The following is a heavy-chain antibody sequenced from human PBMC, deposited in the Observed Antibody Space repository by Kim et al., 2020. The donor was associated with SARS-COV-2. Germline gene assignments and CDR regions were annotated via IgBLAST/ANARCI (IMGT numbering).Heavy chain of an antibody. D-gene: IGHD2-2*01. CDR2: IYYSGST. CDR1: GGSISSSSYY. Sequence: SETLFLTCTVSGGSISSSSYYWGWIRQPPGKGLEWIGSIYYSGSTYYNPSLKSRDTISVDTSKNQFSLKLSSVTAADTAVYYCARHSRIVVVPAAILAWGQGTLVTVSS. V-gene: IGHV4-39*01. J-gene: IGHJ4*02. CDR3: ARHSRIVVVPAAILA.